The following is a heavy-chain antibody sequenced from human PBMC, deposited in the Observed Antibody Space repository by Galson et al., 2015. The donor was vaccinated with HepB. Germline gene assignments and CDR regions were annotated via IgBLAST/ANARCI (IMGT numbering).Heavy chain of an antibody. Sequence: SVKVSCKASGYTFTNYGLNWVRQAPGQGLEWMGWINIYNGYTTYAQKFQGRVTMTRDTSISAAYMELSRLRSDDTAVYYCARVAGSIQGYWGQGTLVTVSP. CDR2: INIYNGYT. J-gene: IGHJ4*02. V-gene: IGHV1-18*01. CDR1: GYTFTNYG. CDR3: ARVAGSIQGY. D-gene: IGHD1-14*01.